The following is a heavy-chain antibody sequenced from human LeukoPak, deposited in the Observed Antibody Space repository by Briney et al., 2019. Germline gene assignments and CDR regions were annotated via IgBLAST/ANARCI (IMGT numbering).Heavy chain of an antibody. Sequence: GGSLRLSCAASGFTFSSYGMHWVRQAPGKGLEWVAVIWYDGSYKYYADSVKGRFTISRDNSKNTLYLQMNSLRAEDTAVYYCARDGTAGYGLDVWGQGTTVTVSS. CDR1: GFTFSSYG. J-gene: IGHJ6*02. CDR3: ARDGTAGYGLDV. D-gene: IGHD1-1*01. V-gene: IGHV3-33*08. CDR2: IWYDGSYK.